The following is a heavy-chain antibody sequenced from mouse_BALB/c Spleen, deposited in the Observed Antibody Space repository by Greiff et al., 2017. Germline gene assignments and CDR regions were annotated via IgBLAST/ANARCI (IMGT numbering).Heavy chain of an antibody. J-gene: IGHJ2*01. CDR2: ISSGGSYT. CDR1: GFTFSSYT. Sequence: EVKVVESGGGLVKPGGSLKLSCAASGFTFSSYTMSWVRQTPEKRLEWVATISSGGSYTYYPDSVKGRFTISRDNAKNTLYLQMSSLKSEDTAMYYCARQGTDYWGQGTTLTVSS. V-gene: IGHV5-6-4*01. CDR3: ARQGTDY.